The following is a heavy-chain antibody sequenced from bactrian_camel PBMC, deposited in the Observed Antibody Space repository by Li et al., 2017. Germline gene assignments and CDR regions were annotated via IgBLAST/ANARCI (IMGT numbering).Heavy chain of an antibody. D-gene: IGHD5*01. Sequence: VQLVESGGGSVQAGGSLRLSCTASGFTFDDSDIRWYRQVVPGVDCDLDSSISSDGTTHYIDSVKGRFTISRDDAKSTVYLQMNSLKPEDTAMYYCAAARTLTDWARRPAYWGQGTQVTVS. CDR2: ISSDGTT. J-gene: IGHJ4*01. V-gene: IGHV3S63*01. CDR3: AAARTLTDWARRPAY. CDR1: GFTFDDSD.